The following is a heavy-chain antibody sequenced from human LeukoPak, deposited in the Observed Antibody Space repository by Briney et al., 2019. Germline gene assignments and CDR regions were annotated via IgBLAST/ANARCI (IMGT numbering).Heavy chain of an antibody. Sequence: GGSLRLSCAASGFTFSSYGMHWVRQAPGKGLEWVAVISYDGSNKYYADSVKGRFTISRDNSKNTLYLQMNSLRAEDTAVYYCANRYYDILTGYPPDYWGQGTLVTVSS. CDR1: GFTFSSYG. CDR3: ANRYYDILTGYPPDY. J-gene: IGHJ4*02. CDR2: ISYDGSNK. D-gene: IGHD3-9*01. V-gene: IGHV3-30*18.